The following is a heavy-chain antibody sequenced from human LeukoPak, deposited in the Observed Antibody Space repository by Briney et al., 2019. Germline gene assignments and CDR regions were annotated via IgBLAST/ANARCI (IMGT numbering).Heavy chain of an antibody. CDR1: GFTFSSFG. CDR3: VRGVGVSRFNYFDP. Sequence: QAGGSLRLSCAASGFTFSSFGMHWVRQAPGKGLEWVAVIWYDASNKYYADSVKGRFTISRDNSKNTLYPQMNSLRDDDTAVYYCVRGVGVSRFNYFDPWGQGTLVTVSS. CDR2: IWYDASNK. J-gene: IGHJ5*02. V-gene: IGHV3-33*01. D-gene: IGHD1-26*01.